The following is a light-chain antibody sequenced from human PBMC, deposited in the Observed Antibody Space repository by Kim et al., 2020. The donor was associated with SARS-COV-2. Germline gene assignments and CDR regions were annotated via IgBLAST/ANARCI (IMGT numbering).Light chain of an antibody. V-gene: IGLV2-23*01. CDR1: SRDVGGYNL. Sequence: GQSITISFTGTSRDVGGYNLVSWYQQQPGKAPQLMIYEGSKRPSGVSNRFSGSKSGNTASLTISGLQAEDEADYYCCSYAGSSTWVFGGGTQLTVL. J-gene: IGLJ3*02. CDR3: CSYAGSSTWV. CDR2: EGS.